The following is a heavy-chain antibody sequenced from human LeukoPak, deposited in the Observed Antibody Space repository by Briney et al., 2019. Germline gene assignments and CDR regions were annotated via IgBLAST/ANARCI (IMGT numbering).Heavy chain of an antibody. CDR2: IYHSGST. CDR1: GGSISNGGYS. J-gene: IGHJ4*02. V-gene: IGHV4-30-2*01. CDR3: ARVRGWYYFYY. Sequence: SETLCLTCAASGGSISNGGYSRSWIRQPPGKGLEWIGYIYHSGSTYYNPSLKSRVAISVDRSKNQFSLKLSSVTAADTAVYYCARVRGWYYFYYWGQGTLVTVSS. D-gene: IGHD6-19*01.